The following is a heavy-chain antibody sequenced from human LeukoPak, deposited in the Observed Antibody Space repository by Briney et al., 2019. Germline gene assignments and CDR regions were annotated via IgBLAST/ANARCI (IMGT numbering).Heavy chain of an antibody. CDR2: ICGSGCNT. V-gene: IGHV3-23*01. CDR3: AKGRNEDGDAALNN. D-gene: IGHD4-17*01. J-gene: IGHJ4*02. CDR1: GFTFSSYA. Sequence: GGSLRLSCAASGFTFSSYAMIWLPQAPGGGLEGVSNICGSGCNTFYAHSVKGRYTISRDNSKITLYPQMNSLRAADTAAYHCAKGRNEDGDAALNNWGWGTLATVSS.